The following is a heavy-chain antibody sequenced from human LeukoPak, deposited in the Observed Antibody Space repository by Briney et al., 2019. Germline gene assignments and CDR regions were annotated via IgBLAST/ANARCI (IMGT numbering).Heavy chain of an antibody. CDR2: ISGSGGST. J-gene: IGHJ5*02. V-gene: IGHV3-23*01. D-gene: IGHD3-9*01. CDR1: GFTFSSYS. Sequence: GGSLRLSCAASGFTFSSYSMNWVRQAPGKGLEWVSAISGSGGSTYYADSVKGRFTISRDNSKNTLYLQMNSLRAEDTAVYYCAREDHYDILTGYYRGPFDPWGQGTLVTVSS. CDR3: AREDHYDILTGYYRGPFDP.